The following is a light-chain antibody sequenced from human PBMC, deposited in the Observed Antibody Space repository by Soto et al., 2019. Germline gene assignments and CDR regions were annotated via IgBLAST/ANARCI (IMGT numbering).Light chain of an antibody. CDR3: QQGHSWPLT. CDR2: GAT. CDR1: QSSTSE. Sequence: ELVRTQSPATLSVSPGERSTLSCRASQSSTSELAWYQQKPGQPPRLLVYGATTRHTGVPARFTGTESGSEFTLTISGLQSEDFAVYYCQQGHSWPLTFGQGTKLEI. J-gene: IGKJ2*01. V-gene: IGKV3-15*01.